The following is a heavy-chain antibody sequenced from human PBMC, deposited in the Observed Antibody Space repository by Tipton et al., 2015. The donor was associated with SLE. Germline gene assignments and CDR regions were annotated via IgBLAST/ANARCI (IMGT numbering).Heavy chain of an antibody. Sequence: TLSLTCAVYGGSFSDYYWSWIRQHPGKGLEWIGYIYYSGSTYYNPSLKSRVTISVDTSKNQFSLKLSSVTAADTAVYYCASALPGYSKNYWGQGTLVTVSS. D-gene: IGHD4-11*01. V-gene: IGHV4-31*11. CDR1: GGSFSDYY. J-gene: IGHJ4*02. CDR2: IYYSGST. CDR3: ASALPGYSKNY.